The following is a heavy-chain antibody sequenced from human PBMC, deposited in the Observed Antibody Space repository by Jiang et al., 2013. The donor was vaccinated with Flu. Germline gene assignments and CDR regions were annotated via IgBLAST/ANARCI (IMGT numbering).Heavy chain of an antibody. CDR2: INAASGNR. V-gene: IGHV1-3*01. J-gene: IGHJ6*02. Sequence: SGAEVKKPGASVRLSCKASGYIFTSYDIHWVRQAPGQSLEWMGWINAASGNRKFSQKLQGRVTITTNTSATTAYLELSGLNSEDTAIYYCAREPLAATGYYYAMDVWGQGTTVIVSS. CDR3: AREPLAATGYYYAMDV. D-gene: IGHD6-13*01. CDR1: GYIFTSYD.